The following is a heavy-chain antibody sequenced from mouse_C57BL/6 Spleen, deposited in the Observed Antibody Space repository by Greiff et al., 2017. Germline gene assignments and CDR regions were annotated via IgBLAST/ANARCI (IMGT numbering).Heavy chain of an antibody. V-gene: IGHV1-61*01. CDR3: AREYYGSSYFDY. J-gene: IGHJ2*01. CDR1: GYTFTSYW. Sequence: QVQLKQPGAELVRPGSSVKLSCTASGYTFTSYWMDWVKQRPGQGLEWIGNIYPSDSETHYNQKFKDKATLTVDKSSSPAYMQLSSLTSEDSAVYYCAREYYGSSYFDYWGKGTTLTVAS. CDR2: IYPSDSET. D-gene: IGHD1-1*01.